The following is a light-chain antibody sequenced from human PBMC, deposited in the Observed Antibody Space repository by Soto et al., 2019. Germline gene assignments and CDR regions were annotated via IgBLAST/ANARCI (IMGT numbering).Light chain of an antibody. J-gene: IGKJ3*01. CDR3: EQYYSSQFT. CDR2: LAS. Sequence: DIVMTQAPDSLSVALGERATINCKSSQSVLSSSNTQIYLAWYQQKPGQPPKLLIYLASTRESGVPDRFSGSGSGTDSALTISSLQAEDLAVYYCEQYYSSQFTFGTGTRVDIK. V-gene: IGKV4-1*01. CDR1: QSVLSSSNTQIY.